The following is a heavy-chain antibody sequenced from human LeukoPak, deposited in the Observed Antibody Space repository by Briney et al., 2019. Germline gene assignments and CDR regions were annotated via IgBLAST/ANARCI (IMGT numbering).Heavy chain of an antibody. CDR3: ARDQSPTYYYDSSGLNWFDP. Sequence: ASVKVSCKASGYTFTGYYMHWVRQAPGQGLEWMGWINPNSGGTNYAQKFQGRVTMTRDTSISTAYMELSRLRSDDTAVYYCARDQSPTYYYDSSGLNWFDPWGQGTLVTVSS. V-gene: IGHV1-2*02. J-gene: IGHJ5*02. CDR1: GYTFTGYY. D-gene: IGHD3-22*01. CDR2: INPNSGGT.